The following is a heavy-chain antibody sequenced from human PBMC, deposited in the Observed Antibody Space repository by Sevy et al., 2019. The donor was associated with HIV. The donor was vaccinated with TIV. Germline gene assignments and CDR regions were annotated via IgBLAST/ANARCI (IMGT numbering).Heavy chain of an antibody. V-gene: IGHV4-59*01. J-gene: IGHJ5*02. CDR1: GGSISSYY. CDR2: IYYSGST. CDR3: DRESPLGVEWELSRPQNWFDP. Sequence: SETLSLTCTVFGGSISSYYWNWIRQPPGKGLEWIGYIYYSGSTNYNPSLKSRVTITVDMSKNQFSLKLGSVTAADEAVDYCDRESPLGVEWELSRPQNWFDPWGQGTLVTVSS. D-gene: IGHD1-26*01.